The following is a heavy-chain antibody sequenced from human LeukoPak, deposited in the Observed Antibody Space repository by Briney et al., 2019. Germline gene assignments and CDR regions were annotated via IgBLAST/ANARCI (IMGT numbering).Heavy chain of an antibody. CDR3: ARANYFDY. CDR1: SGSIRSYY. V-gene: IGHV4-59*01. CDR2: IYYSGST. Sequence: SETLFLTCTVSSGSIRSYYWSWIRQPPGKGLEWIGNIYYSGSTNYKASLKSRVTISVDTSKNQFSLKLNSVTAADTAVYYCARANYFDYWGQGTLVTVSS. J-gene: IGHJ4*02.